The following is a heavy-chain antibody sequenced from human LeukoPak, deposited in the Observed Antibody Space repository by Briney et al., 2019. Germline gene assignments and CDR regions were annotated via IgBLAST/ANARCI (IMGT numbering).Heavy chain of an antibody. D-gene: IGHD3-10*01. CDR3: AKPKGPYVGVAFDI. J-gene: IGHJ3*02. Sequence: GGSLTLSCAVSGFTFSSYGMHWVRQAPGKGLEWVAFIRYDGSNKYYADSVKGRFTISRDNSKNTLYLQMNSLRAEDTAVYYCAKPKGPYVGVAFDIWGQGTMVTVSS. CDR1: GFTFSSYG. V-gene: IGHV3-30*02. CDR2: IRYDGSNK.